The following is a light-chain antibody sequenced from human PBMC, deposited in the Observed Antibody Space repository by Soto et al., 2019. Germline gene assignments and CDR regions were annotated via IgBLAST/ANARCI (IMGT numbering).Light chain of an antibody. CDR3: QQTDTNPET. CDR2: AAS. J-gene: IGKJ1*01. CDR1: QSISLF. Sequence: DIQMTQSPSSLSASVGDTVTITCRASQSISLFLNWYQQKPGKAPKLLIYAASTLQSGVPSRFSGNGSGTDFTLTIGSLQPEIFSTYYCQQTDTNPETFGQGTKVEIK. V-gene: IGKV1-39*01.